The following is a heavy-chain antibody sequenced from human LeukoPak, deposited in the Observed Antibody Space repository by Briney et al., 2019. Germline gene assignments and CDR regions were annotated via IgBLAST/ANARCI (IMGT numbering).Heavy chain of an antibody. CDR2: IKQDGSEK. CDR3: AREGEMGYYYDSPGY. CDR1: GFTFSSYS. D-gene: IGHD3-22*01. V-gene: IGHV3-7*01. J-gene: IGHJ4*02. Sequence: GGSLRLSCAASGFTFSSYSMNWVRQAPGKGLEWVANIKQDGSEKYYVDSVKGRFTISRDNAKNSLYLQMNSLRAEDTAVYYCAREGEMGYYYDSPGYWGQGTLVTVSS.